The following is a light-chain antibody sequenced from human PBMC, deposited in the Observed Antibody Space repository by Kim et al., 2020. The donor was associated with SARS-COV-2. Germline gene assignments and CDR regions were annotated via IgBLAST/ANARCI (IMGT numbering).Light chain of an antibody. J-gene: IGLJ1*01. CDR2: DVT. Sequence: SALTQPASVSGSPGQSITISCTGTSSDVGGYDYVSWYQQHPGEVPKLVIYDVTKRPSGVSNRFSGSKSGNTASLTISGLQSEDEADYYCCSFIDTSTYVFGSGTKVTVL. CDR1: SSDVGGYDY. V-gene: IGLV2-14*03. CDR3: CSFIDTSTYV.